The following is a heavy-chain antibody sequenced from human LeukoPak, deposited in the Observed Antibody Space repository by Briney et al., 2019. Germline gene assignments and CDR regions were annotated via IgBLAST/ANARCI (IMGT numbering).Heavy chain of an antibody. Sequence: GRSLRLSCAASGFTFSSYDLHWVRQAPGKGVEWVTTISDDGSYKYYADSVKGRFTISRDNSKNTLYLQMSSLKFEDTAVYYCAKGRYCSGGNCYPEFDYWGQGTLVTVSS. J-gene: IGHJ4*02. CDR3: AKGRYCSGGNCYPEFDY. CDR1: GFTFSSYD. CDR2: ISDDGSYK. D-gene: IGHD2-15*01. V-gene: IGHV3-30*18.